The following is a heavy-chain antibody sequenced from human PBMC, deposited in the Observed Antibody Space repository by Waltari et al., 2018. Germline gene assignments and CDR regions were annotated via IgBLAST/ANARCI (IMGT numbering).Heavy chain of an antibody. V-gene: IGHV1-69*14. D-gene: IGHD6-13*01. CDR2: IRHGFGTT. CDR1: GGTFSSYA. J-gene: IGHJ6*03. Sequence: QVQLVQSGAEVKKPGSSVKVSCKASGGTFSSYAISWVRQAPGQGLEWMGGIRHGFGTTEYAQKFQGRVTITAEKSTSTANMELSSLESEDTAVYYCARIAAAGTLYYCDMDVWGKGTTVTVSS. CDR3: ARIAAAGTLYYCDMDV.